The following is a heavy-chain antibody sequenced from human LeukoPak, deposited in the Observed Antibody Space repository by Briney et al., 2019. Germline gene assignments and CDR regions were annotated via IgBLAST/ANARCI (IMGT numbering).Heavy chain of an antibody. CDR2: ISGNSGSI. CDR1: GFTFDDYA. V-gene: IGHV3-9*01. J-gene: IGHJ6*03. Sequence: GRSLRLSCAASGFTFDDYAMHWVRQAPGKGLEWVSGISGNSGSIGYEDSVRGRFTISRDNAKNSLYLQMNSLRTEDTALYYCAKGDTAMVYYYMDVWGKGTTVTVSS. CDR3: AKGDTAMVYYYMDV. D-gene: IGHD5-18*01.